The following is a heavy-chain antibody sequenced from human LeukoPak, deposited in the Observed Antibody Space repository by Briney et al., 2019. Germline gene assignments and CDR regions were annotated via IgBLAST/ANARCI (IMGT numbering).Heavy chain of an antibody. V-gene: IGHV3-21*01. CDR3: ARGDNSAFDI. D-gene: IGHD3-22*01. J-gene: IGHJ3*02. CDR2: ISSSSSYI. Sequence: PGGSLRLSCAASGFTFSSYNMNWVRQAPGKGLEWVSSISSSSSYIYYADSVRGRFTISRDNAKNSLYLQINSLRAEDTAVYYCARGDNSAFDIWGQGTMVTVSS. CDR1: GFTFSSYN.